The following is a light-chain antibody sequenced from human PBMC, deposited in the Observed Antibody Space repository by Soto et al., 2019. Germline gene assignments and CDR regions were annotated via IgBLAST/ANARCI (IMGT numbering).Light chain of an antibody. Sequence: QSALTPPRSVSGSPGQSVTISCTGTSSDVGAYNHVSWYQQHPGKAPKLMIYDVSKRPSGVPDRFSGSKSGNTASLTISGLQAEDEADYYCCSHAGSSVVFGTGTKLTVL. J-gene: IGLJ1*01. V-gene: IGLV2-11*01. CDR1: SSDVGAYNH. CDR2: DVS. CDR3: CSHAGSSVV.